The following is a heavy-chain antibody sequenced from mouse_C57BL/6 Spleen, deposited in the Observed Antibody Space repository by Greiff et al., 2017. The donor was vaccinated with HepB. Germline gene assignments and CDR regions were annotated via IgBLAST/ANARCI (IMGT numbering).Heavy chain of an antibody. V-gene: IGHV1-55*01. CDR1: GYTFTSYW. D-gene: IGHD1-1*01. J-gene: IGHJ2*01. Sequence: QVQLQQPGAELVKPGASVKMSCKASGYTFTSYWITWVKQRPGQGLEWIGDIYPGIGSTNYNEKFKSKATLTVDTSSSTAYMQLSSLTSEDSAVYYCARERGITTVVATGGFDYWGQGTTLTVSS. CDR2: IYPGIGST. CDR3: ARERGITTVVATGGFDY.